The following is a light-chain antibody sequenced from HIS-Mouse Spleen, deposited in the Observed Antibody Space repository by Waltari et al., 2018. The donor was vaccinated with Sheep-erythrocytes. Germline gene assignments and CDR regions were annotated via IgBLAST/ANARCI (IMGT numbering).Light chain of an antibody. J-gene: IGLJ2*01. CDR2: AVS. Sequence: QSALTQPRSVSGSPGQSVTISCTGTSSDVGGYNYVSWYQQHPGQAPKRMIYAVSKRPSGGRDRYAGSKSGNTASLTISGLQAENEADYYCCAYAGSYTLVFGGGTKLTVL. CDR1: SSDVGGYNY. CDR3: CAYAGSYTLV. V-gene: IGLV2-11*01.